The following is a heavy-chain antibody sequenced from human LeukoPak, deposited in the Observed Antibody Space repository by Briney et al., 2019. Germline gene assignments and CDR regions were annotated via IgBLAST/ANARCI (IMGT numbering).Heavy chain of an antibody. J-gene: IGHJ5*02. CDR1: GYTFTSYD. CDR3: ATHFDASAELS. Sequence: ASVKVSCKASGYTFTSYDIDWVRQATGQGLEWLGWMNPNSGNTGYAQKFQGRVTMTRNTSISTAYMELNSLRSEDTAVYYCATHFDASAELSWGQGTLVTVSS. D-gene: IGHD3-22*01. V-gene: IGHV1-8*01. CDR2: MNPNSGNT.